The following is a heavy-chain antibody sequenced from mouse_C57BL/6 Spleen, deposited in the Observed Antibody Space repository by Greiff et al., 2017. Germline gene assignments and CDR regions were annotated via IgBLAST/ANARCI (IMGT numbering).Heavy chain of an antibody. Sequence: QVQLQQSGPELVKPGASVKISCKASGYAFSSSWMNWVKQRPGKGLEWIGRIYPGDGDTNYNGKFKGKATLTADKSSSTAYMQLSSLTSEDSAVYFCARWRYYGSSYGDDWGQGTTLTVSS. CDR3: ARWRYYGSSYGDD. J-gene: IGHJ2*01. V-gene: IGHV1-82*01. CDR1: GYAFSSSW. CDR2: IYPGDGDT. D-gene: IGHD1-1*01.